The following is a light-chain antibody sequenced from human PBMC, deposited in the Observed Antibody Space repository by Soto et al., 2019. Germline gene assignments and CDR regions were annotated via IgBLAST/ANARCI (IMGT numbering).Light chain of an antibody. V-gene: IGKV3-15*01. CDR1: QSVSSN. J-gene: IGKJ1*01. Sequence: EIVMTQSPATLSVSPGERATLSCRASQSVSSNLAWYQQKPGQAPRLLIYGASTRATGIPARFSGSGSGTEFTLTISSLQSEDFAVCYCQQYNNWPPGWTFGQGTKVEIK. CDR2: GAS. CDR3: QQYNNWPPGWT.